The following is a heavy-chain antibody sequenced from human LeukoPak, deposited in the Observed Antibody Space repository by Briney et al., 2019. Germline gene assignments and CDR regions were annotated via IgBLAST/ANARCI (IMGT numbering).Heavy chain of an antibody. CDR2: ISSDSSTI. J-gene: IGHJ4*02. CDR1: GFTFSDYY. Sequence: GGSLRLSCAASGFTFSDYYMSWIRQAPGKGLDRVSYISSDSSTIYYADSVKGRFTVPRDNAKNPLYLQIHSLSAEDTAVCYCARDGQWGLLWDYWGQGTLVTVSS. V-gene: IGHV3-11*01. CDR3: ARDGQWGLLWDY. D-gene: IGHD1-26*01.